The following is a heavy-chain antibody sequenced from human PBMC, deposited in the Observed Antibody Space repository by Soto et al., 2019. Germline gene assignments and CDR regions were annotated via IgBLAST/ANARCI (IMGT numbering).Heavy chain of an antibody. D-gene: IGHD5-12*01. CDR2: ISYDGSNK. V-gene: IGHV3-30-3*01. J-gene: IGHJ4*02. Sequence: QVQLVESGGGVVQPGRSLRLSCAASGFTFSSYAMHWVRQAPGKGLEWVAVISYDGSNKYYADSVKGRFTISRDNSKNTLSLQINSLRAEDSAVYYCARDLEAAGWLRHLFDYWGQGTLVTVSS. CDR3: ARDLEAAGWLRHLFDY. CDR1: GFTFSSYA.